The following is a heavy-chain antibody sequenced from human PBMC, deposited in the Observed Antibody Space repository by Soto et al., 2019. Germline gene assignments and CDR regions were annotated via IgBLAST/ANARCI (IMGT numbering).Heavy chain of an antibody. CDR3: ARIKYSSSSIALDY. J-gene: IGHJ4*02. Sequence: SETLSLTCTVSGGSISSGGYYWSWIRQHPGKGLEWIGYIYYSGSTYYNPSLKSRVTISVDTSKNQFSLKLSSVTAADTAVYYCARIKYSSSSIALDYWGQGTLVTVSS. D-gene: IGHD6-6*01. CDR2: IYYSGST. V-gene: IGHV4-31*03. CDR1: GGSISSGGYY.